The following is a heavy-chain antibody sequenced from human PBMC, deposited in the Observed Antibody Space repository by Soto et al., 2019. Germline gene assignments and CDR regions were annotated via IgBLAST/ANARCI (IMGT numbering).Heavy chain of an antibody. J-gene: IGHJ5*02. Sequence: GGSLRLSCAASGFTFSSYAMSWVRQAPGKGLEWVSAISGSGGSTYYADSVKGRFTISRDNSKNTLYLQMNSLRAEDTAVYYYAKDALGIAAAGPSWFDPWGQGTLVTVSS. D-gene: IGHD6-13*01. CDR1: GFTFSSYA. CDR2: ISGSGGST. CDR3: AKDALGIAAAGPSWFDP. V-gene: IGHV3-23*01.